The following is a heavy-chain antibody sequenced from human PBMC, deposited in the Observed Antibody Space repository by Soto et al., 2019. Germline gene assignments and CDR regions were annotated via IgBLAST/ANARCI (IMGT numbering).Heavy chain of an antibody. D-gene: IGHD6-13*01. V-gene: IGHV4-31*03. CDR2: IYYSGST. Sequence: PSETLSLTCTVSGGSISSGGYYWSWIRQHPGKGLEWIGYIYYSGSTYYNPSLKSRFTISVDTSKNQFSLKLSSVTAADTAVYYCARVRAAAGTLDYWGQGTLVTVSS. CDR1: GGSISSGGYY. J-gene: IGHJ4*02. CDR3: ARVRAAAGTLDY.